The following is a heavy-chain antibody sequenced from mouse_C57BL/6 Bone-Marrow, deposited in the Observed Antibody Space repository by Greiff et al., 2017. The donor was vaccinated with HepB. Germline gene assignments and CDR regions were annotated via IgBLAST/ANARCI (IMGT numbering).Heavy chain of an antibody. Sequence: EVNVVESGGGLVKPGGSLKLSCAASGFTFSSYAMSWVRQTPEKRLEWVATISDGGSYTYYPDNVKGRFTISRDNAKNNLYLQMSHLKSEDTAMYYCARVTGDYDGSYFAYWGQGTLVTVSA. CDR1: GFTFSSYA. J-gene: IGHJ3*01. CDR2: ISDGGSYT. V-gene: IGHV5-4*03. CDR3: ARVTGDYDGSYFAY. D-gene: IGHD2-4*01.